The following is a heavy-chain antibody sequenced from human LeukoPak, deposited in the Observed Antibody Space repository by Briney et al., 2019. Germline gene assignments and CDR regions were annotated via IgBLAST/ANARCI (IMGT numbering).Heavy chain of an antibody. CDR1: GGSFSGYY. D-gene: IGHD1-26*01. V-gene: IGHV4-34*01. CDR3: ARRRVGATRYFDY. CDR2: INHSGST. J-gene: IGHJ4*02. Sequence: SGTLSLTCAVYGGSFSGYYWSWIRQPPGKGLEWIGEINHSGSTNYNPSLKSRVTISVDTSKNQFSLKLSSVTAADTAVYYCARRRVGATRYFDYWGQGTLVTVSS.